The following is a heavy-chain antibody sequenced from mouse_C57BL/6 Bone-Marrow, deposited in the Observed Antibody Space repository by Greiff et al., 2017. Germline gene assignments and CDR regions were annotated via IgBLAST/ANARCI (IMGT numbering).Heavy chain of an antibody. V-gene: IGHV1-64*01. CDR1: GYTFTSHW. CDR3: ALFHGY. Sequence: QVQLQQPGAELVTPGASAMLSCKAPGYTFTSHWMHRVKPRPGQGFEWIGMIHPNSGSTNYNEKFKSKATLAVDNSSSTDYMQLSSQTSENSAVYCCALFHGYWGKGTTLTVSS. CDR2: IHPNSGST. D-gene: IGHD6-5*01. J-gene: IGHJ2*01.